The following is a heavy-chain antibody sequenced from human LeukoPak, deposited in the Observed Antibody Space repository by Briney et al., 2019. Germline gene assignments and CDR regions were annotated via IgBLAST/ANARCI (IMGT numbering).Heavy chain of an antibody. CDR2: LKSKSDGGTA. CDR3: TTVRRWEPDY. CDR1: GFTLSNAW. V-gene: IGHV3-15*01. Sequence: KPGGSLRLSCAASGFTLSNAWMTWVRQAPGKGLEWVGRLKSKSDGGTADYAAPVKGRFTISRDDSGNTLYLQMNSLKTEDTAVYYCTTVRRWEPDYWGQGTLVTVSS. D-gene: IGHD1-26*01. J-gene: IGHJ4*02.